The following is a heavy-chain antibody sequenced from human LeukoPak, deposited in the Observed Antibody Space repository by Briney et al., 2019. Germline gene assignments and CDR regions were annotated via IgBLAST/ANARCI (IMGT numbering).Heavy chain of an antibody. CDR2: ISWNSGSI. D-gene: IGHD3-3*01. J-gene: IGHJ4*02. CDR1: GFTFDDYA. CDR3: AKDNFWSGYYPL. V-gene: IGHV3-9*01. Sequence: GRSLRLSCAASGFTFDDYAMHWVRQAPGKGLEWVSGISWNSGSIGYADSVKGRFTISRDNAKNSLYLQMNSLRAEDTAVYYCAKDNFWSGYYPLWGQGTLVTVSS.